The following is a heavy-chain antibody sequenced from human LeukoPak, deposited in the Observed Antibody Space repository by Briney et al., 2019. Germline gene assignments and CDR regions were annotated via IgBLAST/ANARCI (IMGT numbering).Heavy chain of an antibody. J-gene: IGHJ4*02. CDR2: INPSGGST. V-gene: IGHV1-46*01. CDR1: GYTFTSYY. D-gene: IGHD3-3*01. CDR3: ARDRLGFWSGYYYNGPYYFDY. Sequence: GASVKVSCKASGYTFTSYYMHWVRQAPGQGLEWMGIINPSGGSTSYAQKFQGRVTMTRDTSISTAYMELSRLRFDDTAVYYCARDRLGFWSGYYYNGPYYFDYWGQGTLVTVSS.